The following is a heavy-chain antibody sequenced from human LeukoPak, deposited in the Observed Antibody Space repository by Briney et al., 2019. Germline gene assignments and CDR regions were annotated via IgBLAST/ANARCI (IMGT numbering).Heavy chain of an antibody. CDR3: ARLSMVRGVRRPFDY. CDR1: GGSFSGYY. D-gene: IGHD3-10*01. V-gene: IGHV4-34*01. J-gene: IGHJ4*02. CDR2: INHSGST. Sequence: KSSETLSLTCAGYGGSFSGYYWSWIRQPPGKGLEWIGEINHSGSTNYNPSLKSRITISVATSKNQFYLKLSSVTAADTAVYYCARLSMVRGVRRPFDYWGQGTLVTVSS.